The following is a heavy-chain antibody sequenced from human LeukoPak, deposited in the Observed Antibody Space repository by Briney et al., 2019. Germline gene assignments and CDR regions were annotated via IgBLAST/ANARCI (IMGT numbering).Heavy chain of an antibody. D-gene: IGHD3-9*01. CDR2: MNPNSGNT. Sequence: ASVKVSCKASGYTFTIYDINWVRQAPGQGLEWMGWMNPNSGNTGYAQKFQGRVTMTRNTSISTAYMELSSLRSEDTAVYYCARGRRYFDWLLPRASSFDYWGQGTLVTVSS. CDR1: GYTFTIYD. CDR3: ARGRRYFDWLLPRASSFDY. V-gene: IGHV1-8*01. J-gene: IGHJ4*02.